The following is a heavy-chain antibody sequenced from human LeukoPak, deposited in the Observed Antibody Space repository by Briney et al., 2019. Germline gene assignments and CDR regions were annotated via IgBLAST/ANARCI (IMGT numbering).Heavy chain of an antibody. J-gene: IGHJ6*02. Sequence: GASVKVSCKASGYTFTSYDINWVRQATGQGLEWMGWMNPNSGNTGYAQKFRGRVTMTRNTSISTAYMELSSLRSEDTAVYYCARVGSSSWYLSYYYYYGKDVWGQGTTVTVSS. D-gene: IGHD6-13*01. V-gene: IGHV1-8*01. CDR3: ARVGSSSWYLSYYYYYGKDV. CDR2: MNPNSGNT. CDR1: GYTFTSYD.